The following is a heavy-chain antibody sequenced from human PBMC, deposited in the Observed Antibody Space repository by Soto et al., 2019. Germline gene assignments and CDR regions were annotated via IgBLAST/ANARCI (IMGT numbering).Heavy chain of an antibody. CDR3: ASARRYYYDSSGYYLGAFDI. V-gene: IGHV1-18*04. J-gene: IGHJ3*02. D-gene: IGHD3-22*01. CDR1: GYTFTSYG. Sequence: GASVKVSCKASGYTFTSYGISWVRQAPGQGLEWMGWISAYNGNTNYAQKLQGRVTMTTDTSTSTAYMELRSLRSDDTAVYYCASARRYYYDSSGYYLGAFDIWGQGTMVTVSS. CDR2: ISAYNGNT.